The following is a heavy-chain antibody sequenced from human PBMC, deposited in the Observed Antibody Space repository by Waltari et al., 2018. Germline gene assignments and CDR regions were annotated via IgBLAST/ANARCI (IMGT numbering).Heavy chain of an antibody. CDR3: AHSPGDYYDSSGYYHDY. Sequence: QLTLKESGPTLVKPTQTLTLTCTFSGFSPSTSGVAVGWIRQPPGKALEWLALIYWNDDKRYSPSLKSRLTITKDTSKNQVVLTMTNMDPVDTATYYCAHSPGDYYDSSGYYHDYWGQGTLVTVSS. D-gene: IGHD3-22*01. V-gene: IGHV2-5*01. CDR2: IYWNDDK. CDR1: GFSPSTSGVA. J-gene: IGHJ4*02.